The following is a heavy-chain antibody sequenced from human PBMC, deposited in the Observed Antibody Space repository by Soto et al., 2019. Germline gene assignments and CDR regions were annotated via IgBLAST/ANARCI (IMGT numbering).Heavy chain of an antibody. Sequence: HLVESGGGVVQPGKSLRLSCAASKFTFSTYDMHWVRQAPGKGLEWVAVVSYDGNKRYYADSVRGRFTISRDNSKNTVELEMNSLKPEDTAVYFCAKSRDSTGWYFREGEIWCQGNLVTVSS. CDR3: AKSRDSTGWYFREGEI. J-gene: IGHJ4*02. D-gene: IGHD6-19*01. CDR2: VSYDGNKR. CDR1: KFTFSTYD. V-gene: IGHV3-30*18.